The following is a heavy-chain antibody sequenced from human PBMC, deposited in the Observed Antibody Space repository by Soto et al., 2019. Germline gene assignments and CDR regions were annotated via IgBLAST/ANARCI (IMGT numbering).Heavy chain of an antibody. CDR3: ARRGSYPYFDD. V-gene: IGHV4-59*08. CDR2: MHYSGSS. CDR1: GGSISSYY. D-gene: IGHD1-26*01. J-gene: IGHJ4*02. Sequence: SETLSLTCTVSGGSISSYYWSWIRQPPGKGLEWIGYMHYSGSSNYNPFLKSRVTISVDTSKNQFSLKLSSVTAADTAVYYCARRGSYPYFDDWGQGTLVTVSS.